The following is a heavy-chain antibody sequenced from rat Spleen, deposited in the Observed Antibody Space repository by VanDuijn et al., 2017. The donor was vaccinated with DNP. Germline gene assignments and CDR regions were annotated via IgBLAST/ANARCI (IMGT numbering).Heavy chain of an antibody. J-gene: IGHJ2*01. CDR1: GFTFSDYN. V-gene: IGHV5-22*01. CDR2: ISFDGSST. Sequence: EVQLVESGGGLVQPGRSLKLSCAASGFTFSDYNMAWVRQSPTKGLEWVAFISFDGSSTSYGDSVKGRFTISRDNAKSTLYLQMNSLRSEDTATYYCARRSDYHDYWGQGVMVTVSS. CDR3: ARRSDYHDY.